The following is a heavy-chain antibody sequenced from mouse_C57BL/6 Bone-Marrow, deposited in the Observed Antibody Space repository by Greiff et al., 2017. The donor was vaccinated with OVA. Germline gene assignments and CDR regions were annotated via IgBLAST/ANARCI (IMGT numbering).Heavy chain of an antibody. J-gene: IGHJ4*01. V-gene: IGHV1-82*01. CDR2: IYPGDGDT. CDR3: ARLTGTRYAMDY. CDR1: GYAFSSSW. Sequence: QVQLQQSGPELVKPGASVKISCKASGYAFSSSWMNWVKQRPGKGLEWIGRIYPGDGDTNYNGKFKGKATLTADKSSSTAYMQLSSLTSEDSAVYFCARLTGTRYAMDYWGQGTSVTVSS. D-gene: IGHD4-1*01.